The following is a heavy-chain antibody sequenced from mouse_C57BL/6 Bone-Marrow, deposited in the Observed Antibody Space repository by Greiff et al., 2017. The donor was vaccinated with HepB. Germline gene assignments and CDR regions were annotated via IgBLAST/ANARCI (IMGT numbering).Heavy chain of an antibody. D-gene: IGHD1-1*01. CDR3: AIWSLLLRSYYAMDY. J-gene: IGHJ4*01. Sequence: QVQLKQSGAELVRPGTSVKVSCKASGYAFTNYLIEWVKRRPGQGLEWIGVINPGSGGTNYNEKFKGQATLTADKSSSHAYMQLSSLTSEDSAVYFCAIWSLLLRSYYAMDYWGQGTSVTVSS. CDR2: INPGSGGT. CDR1: GYAFTNYL. V-gene: IGHV1-54*01.